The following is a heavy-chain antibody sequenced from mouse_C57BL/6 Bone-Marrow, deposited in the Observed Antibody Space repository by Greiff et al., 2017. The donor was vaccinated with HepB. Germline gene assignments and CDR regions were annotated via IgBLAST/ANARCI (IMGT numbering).Heavy chain of an antibody. V-gene: IGHV1-26*01. D-gene: IGHD1-1*01. CDR3: ARPSIYYYGSSYDYFDY. CDR1: GYTFTDYY. CDR2: INPNNGGT. Sequence: EVQLQQSGPELVKPGASVKISCKASGYTFTDYYMNWVKQSHGKSLEWIGDINPNNGGTSYNQKFKGKATLTVDKSSSTAYMELRSLTSEDSAVYYCARPSIYYYGSSYDYFDYWGQGTTLTVSS. J-gene: IGHJ2*01.